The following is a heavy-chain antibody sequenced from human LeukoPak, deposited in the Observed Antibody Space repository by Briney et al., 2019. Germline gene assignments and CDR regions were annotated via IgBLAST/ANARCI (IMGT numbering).Heavy chain of an antibody. V-gene: IGHV4-59*01. Sequence: SETLSLTCSVSGGSISSYWTWIRQPPGKGLEWIGYRYYSGSTTYNPSLKSRVTISVDTSKNQFSLKLSSVTAADTAVYYCASYDYSFGWFDPWGQGTLVTVSS. CDR3: ASYDYSFGWFDP. CDR2: RYYSGST. J-gene: IGHJ5*02. CDR1: GGSISSY. D-gene: IGHD4-11*01.